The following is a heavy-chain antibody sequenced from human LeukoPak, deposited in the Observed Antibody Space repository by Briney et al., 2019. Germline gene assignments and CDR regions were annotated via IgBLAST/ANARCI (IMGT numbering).Heavy chain of an antibody. Sequence: GGSLRLSCAASGFTFSSYAMSWVRQAPGKGLEWVSRISGGGGTTYYAASVKGRFTISRDNSKNTLYLQINSLRAEDTAVYYCARWRTTGGMDVWGQGTTVTVSS. V-gene: IGHV3-23*01. CDR2: ISGGGGTT. D-gene: IGHD2/OR15-2a*01. J-gene: IGHJ6*02. CDR3: ARWRTTGGMDV. CDR1: GFTFSSYA.